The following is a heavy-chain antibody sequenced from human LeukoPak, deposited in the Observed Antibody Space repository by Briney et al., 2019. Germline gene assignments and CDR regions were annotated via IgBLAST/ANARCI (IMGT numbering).Heavy chain of an antibody. CDR2: INHSGST. CDR3: ARQDRLAWFGELLAGYMDV. Sequence: PSETLSLTCAVYGGSFSGYYGSWIRQPPGKGLEWIGEINHSGSTNYNPSLKSRVTISVDTSKNQFSLKLSSVTAADTAVYYCARQDRLAWFGELLAGYMDVWGKGTTVTISS. CDR1: GGSFSGYY. J-gene: IGHJ6*03. V-gene: IGHV4-34*01. D-gene: IGHD3-10*01.